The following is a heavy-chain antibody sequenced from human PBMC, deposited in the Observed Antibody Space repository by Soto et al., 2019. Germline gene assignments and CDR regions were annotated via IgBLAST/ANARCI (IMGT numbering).Heavy chain of an antibody. CDR2: IYYSGST. J-gene: IGHJ6*03. CDR3: ARDRWRYSSGWERGYYYYMDV. Sequence: SETLSLTCTVSGGSISSYYWSWIRQPPGKGLEWIGYIYYSGSTNYNPSLKSRVTISVDTSKNQFSLKLSSVTAADTAVYYCARDRWRYSSGWERGYYYYMDVWGKGTTVTVSS. D-gene: IGHD6-19*01. CDR1: GGSISSYY. V-gene: IGHV4-59*01.